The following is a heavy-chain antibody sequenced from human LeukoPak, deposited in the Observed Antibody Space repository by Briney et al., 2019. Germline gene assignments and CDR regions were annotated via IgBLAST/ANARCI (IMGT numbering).Heavy chain of an antibody. CDR2: INSDGSTT. D-gene: IGHD1-26*01. CDR3: VGGSYYFDY. Sequence: PGGSLRLSCAASGFTFSSYWMHWVRQAPGKGLVWVSRINSDGSTTSYADSVKGRITISRDNAKNTLYLQMNSPRAEDTAVYYCVGGSYYFDYWGQGTLVTVSS. J-gene: IGHJ4*02. V-gene: IGHV3-74*01. CDR1: GFTFSSYW.